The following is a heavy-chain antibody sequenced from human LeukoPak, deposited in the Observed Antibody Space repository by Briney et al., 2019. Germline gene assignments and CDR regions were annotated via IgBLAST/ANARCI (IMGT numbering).Heavy chain of an antibody. CDR1: GFTFGDYA. J-gene: IGHJ4*02. Sequence: GGSLRLSCTASGFTFGDYAMSWVRQAPGKGLEWVSFIRSKAYGGTTEYAASVKGRFTISRDDSKSIAYLQMNSLKTEDTAVYYCTSCSSISCYTFDFDYWGQGTLMTVSS. CDR3: TSCSSISCYTFDFDY. V-gene: IGHV3-49*04. CDR2: IRSKAYGGTT. D-gene: IGHD2-2*02.